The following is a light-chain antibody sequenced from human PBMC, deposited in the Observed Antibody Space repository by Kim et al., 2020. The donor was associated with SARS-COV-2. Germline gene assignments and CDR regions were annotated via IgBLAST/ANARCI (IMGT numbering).Light chain of an antibody. CDR3: QQYNNWPYS. CDR2: GAS. Sequence: SVSPGERAPLSCRASQSVSSNLAWYQQNPGQAPRLLIYGASTRATGIPARFSGSGSGTEFTLTISSLQSEDFAVYYCQQYNNWPYSFGQGTKLEIK. V-gene: IGKV3-15*01. J-gene: IGKJ2*03. CDR1: QSVSSN.